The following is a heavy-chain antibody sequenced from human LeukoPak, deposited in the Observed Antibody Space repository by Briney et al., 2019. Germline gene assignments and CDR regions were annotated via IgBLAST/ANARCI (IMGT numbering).Heavy chain of an antibody. CDR3: AREEAVAGTKEYFDY. CDR1: GFTFSRHW. D-gene: IGHD6-19*01. J-gene: IGHJ4*02. Sequence: RGSLRLSCAASGFTFSRHWMSWVRQAPGKGLEWVSSISSSSSYIYYADSVKGRFTISRDNAKNSLYLQMNSLRAEDTAVYYCAREEAVAGTKEYFDYWGQGTLVTVSS. V-gene: IGHV3-21*01. CDR2: ISSSSSYI.